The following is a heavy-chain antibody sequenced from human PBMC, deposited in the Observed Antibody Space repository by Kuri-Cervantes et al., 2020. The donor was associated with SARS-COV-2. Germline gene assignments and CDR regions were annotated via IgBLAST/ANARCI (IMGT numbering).Heavy chain of an antibody. Sequence: ASVKVSCKASGYSFIGYYMHWVRQAPGQGLEWMGWINPNNGDTTYAQNFQGRVTMTRDTSINTFYMELSRLTSDDTAVYYCARDRVWGSYRPGYWGQGTRGTASS. D-gene: IGHD3-16*02. CDR3: ARDRVWGSYRPGY. J-gene: IGHJ4*02. CDR1: GYSFIGYY. CDR2: INPNNGDT. V-gene: IGHV1-2*02.